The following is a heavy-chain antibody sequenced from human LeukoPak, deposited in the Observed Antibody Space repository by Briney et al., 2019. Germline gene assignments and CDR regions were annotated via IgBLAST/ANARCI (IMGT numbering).Heavy chain of an antibody. D-gene: IGHD1-26*01. CDR2: IYYSGST. Sequence: SETLSLTCTVSGGSISSSSYYWGWIRQPPGKGLEWIGSIYYSGSTYYNPSLKSRVTISVDTSKNQFSLKLSSVTAADTAVYYCARENPSGDFDYWGQGTLVTVSS. CDR1: GGSISSSSYY. CDR3: ARENPSGDFDY. J-gene: IGHJ4*02. V-gene: IGHV4-39*07.